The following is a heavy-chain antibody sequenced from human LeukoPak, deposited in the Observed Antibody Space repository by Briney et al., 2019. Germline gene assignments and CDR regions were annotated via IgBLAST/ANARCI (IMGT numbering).Heavy chain of an antibody. V-gene: IGHV4-59*01. CDR3: AGFGSSQSRWFDY. CDR2: SSYSGGT. J-gene: IGHJ4*02. Sequence: SETLSLTCTVSGGSISSNYWSWIRQPPGKGLEWIGYSSYSGGTNYNPSLKSRVTISVDTSKNQFSLKLNSVTGADTAVYYCAGFGSSQSRWFDYWGQGTLVTVSS. D-gene: IGHD6-13*01. CDR1: GGSISSNY.